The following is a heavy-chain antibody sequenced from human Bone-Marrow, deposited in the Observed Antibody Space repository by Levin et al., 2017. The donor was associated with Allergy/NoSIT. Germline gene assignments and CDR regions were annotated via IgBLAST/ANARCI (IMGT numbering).Heavy chain of an antibody. CDR1: GFTFSYYR. CDR3: ARPPQWLGYMDV. CDR2: ISSSGDTI. J-gene: IGHJ6*03. Sequence: SCEVSGFTFSYYRMNWVRQAPGKGLEWVSYISSSGDTIYYADSVRGRFTLSRDNAKNSLYLQMNSLRAEDTAVYYCARPPQWLGYMDVWGKGTTVTVSS. V-gene: IGHV3-48*01. D-gene: IGHD6-19*01.